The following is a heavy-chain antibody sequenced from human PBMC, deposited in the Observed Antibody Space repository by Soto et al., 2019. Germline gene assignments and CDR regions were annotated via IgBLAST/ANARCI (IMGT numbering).Heavy chain of an antibody. J-gene: IGHJ5*02. D-gene: IGHD6-13*01. CDR2: INSDGSRT. V-gene: IGHV3-74*01. Sequence: EVQLVESGGGLVQPGGSLRLSCAASGFTFSSYWMHWVRQAPGKGLVWVSRINSDGSRTNYADSVKGRFTVSRDNAKNTQYLQMNSLRAEDTAVYYCARVLTGSRNWFDPWGQGTLVTVSS. CDR1: GFTFSSYW. CDR3: ARVLTGSRNWFDP.